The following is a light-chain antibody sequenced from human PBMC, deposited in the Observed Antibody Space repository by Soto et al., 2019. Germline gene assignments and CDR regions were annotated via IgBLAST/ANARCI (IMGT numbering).Light chain of an antibody. CDR2: DVT. J-gene: IGLJ3*02. V-gene: IGLV2-18*01. Sequence: QSALTQPPSASGSPGQSVTISCTVTSSDVGDYEHVSWYQQAPGTAPKIIIFDVTNRPSGVPDRFSGSKSGNTPSLTIFGLQAEDEADYYCSLYTSSSTWVFGGGTKLTVL. CDR3: SLYTSSSTWV. CDR1: SSDVGDYEH.